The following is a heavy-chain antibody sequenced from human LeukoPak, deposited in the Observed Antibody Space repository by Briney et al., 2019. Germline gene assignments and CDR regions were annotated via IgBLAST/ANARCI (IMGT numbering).Heavy chain of an antibody. CDR3: AREGVILTGYSDGYFDY. D-gene: IGHD3-9*01. CDR2: ISSSGSTI. Sequence: PGGSLRLSCAASGFTFSSYGMNWVRQAPGKGLEWVSYISSSGSTIYYADSVKGRFTISRDNAKNSLYLQMNSLRAEDTAVYYCAREGVILTGYSDGYFDYWGQGTLVTVSS. J-gene: IGHJ4*02. V-gene: IGHV3-48*03. CDR1: GFTFSSYG.